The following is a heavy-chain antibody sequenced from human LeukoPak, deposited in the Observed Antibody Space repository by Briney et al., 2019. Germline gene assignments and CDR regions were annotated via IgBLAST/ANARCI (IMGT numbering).Heavy chain of an antibody. Sequence: GGSLKLSCAASGFTFSGSAMHWVRQASGKGLEWVGRIRSKANSYATAYAASVKGRFTISRDDSKNTAYLQMNSLRAEDTAVYYCARETPDNSVDYWGQGTLVTVSS. CDR1: GFTFSGSA. CDR3: ARETPDNSVDY. CDR2: IRSKANSYAT. D-gene: IGHD6-19*01. J-gene: IGHJ4*02. V-gene: IGHV3-73*01.